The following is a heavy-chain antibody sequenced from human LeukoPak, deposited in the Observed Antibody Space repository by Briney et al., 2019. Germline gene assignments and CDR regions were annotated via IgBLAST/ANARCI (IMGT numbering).Heavy chain of an antibody. CDR1: GGSISSYY. CDR2: IYYSGST. D-gene: IGHD6-19*01. V-gene: IGHV4-59*01. CDR3: ARGVISSGRYFDY. J-gene: IGHJ4*02. Sequence: SETLSLTCTVSGGSISSYYWSWIRQPPGKGLEWIGYIYYSGSTNYKPSLKSRVTISVDTSKNQFSLKLSTVTAADTAVYYCARGVISSGRYFDYWCQGTVVIVSS.